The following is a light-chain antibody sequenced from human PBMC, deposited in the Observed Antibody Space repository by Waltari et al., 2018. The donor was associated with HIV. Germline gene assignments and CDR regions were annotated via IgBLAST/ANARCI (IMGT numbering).Light chain of an antibody. Sequence: QSALTQPASVSGSPGQSITISCTGSSNDVGGYNYVSWYQQHPGKAPRLMIYDVSIRPSGVSDRFSGSKSGDTASLTISGLQPEDEADYYCESYTSTSVWVFGGGTRLTVL. J-gene: IGLJ3*02. V-gene: IGLV2-14*03. CDR1: SNDVGGYNY. CDR3: ESYTSTSVWV. CDR2: DVS.